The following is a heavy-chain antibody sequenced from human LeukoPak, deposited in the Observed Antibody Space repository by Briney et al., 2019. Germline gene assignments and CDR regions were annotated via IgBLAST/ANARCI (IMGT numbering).Heavy chain of an antibody. CDR2: IYTSGST. Sequence: PSETLSLTCTVSGGSISSYYWNWIRQPAGKGLEWIGRIYTSGSTNYNPSLKSRVTISVDTSKNQFSLKLSSVTAADTAVYYCASPKTGALYLLYYWGQGTLVTVSS. D-gene: IGHD7-27*01. V-gene: IGHV4-4*07. CDR3: ASPKTGALYLLYY. J-gene: IGHJ4*02. CDR1: GGSISSYY.